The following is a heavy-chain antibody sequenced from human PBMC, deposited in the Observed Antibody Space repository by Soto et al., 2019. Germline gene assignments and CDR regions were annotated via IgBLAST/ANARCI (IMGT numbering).Heavy chain of an antibody. J-gene: IGHJ4*02. Sequence: SGPTLVNPTQTLTLTCTFSGFSLSTSEVGVGWIRQPPGKALEWLALIYWNDDARYSPSLKNRLTITKDTSKNQVVLTMSNMDPVDTATYYCIHDGKLGYTGYDRFDYWGQGTLVTVSS. CDR2: IYWNDDA. CDR3: IHDGKLGYTGYDRFDY. CDR1: GFSLSTSEVG. V-gene: IGHV2-5*01. D-gene: IGHD5-12*01.